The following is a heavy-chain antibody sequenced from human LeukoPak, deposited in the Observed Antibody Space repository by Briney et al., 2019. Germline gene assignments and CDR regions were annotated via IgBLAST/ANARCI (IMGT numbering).Heavy chain of an antibody. V-gene: IGHV3-9*01. D-gene: IGHD1/OR15-1a*01. CDR3: AKDGTSVSRGREHYFDY. J-gene: IGHJ4*02. CDR2: ISWNGGSI. Sequence: SGGSLRLSCAASGFTFDDFAMHWVRQVPGKGLEWVSGISWNGGSIGYADSVEGRFTISRDNAKNSVYLQMDSLRPEDTAFYFCAKDGTSVSRGREHYFDYWGQGTQVTVSS. CDR1: GFTFDDFA.